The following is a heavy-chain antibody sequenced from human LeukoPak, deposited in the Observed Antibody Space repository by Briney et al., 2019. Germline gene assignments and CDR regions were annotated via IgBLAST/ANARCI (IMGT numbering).Heavy chain of an antibody. V-gene: IGHV3-74*01. CDR3: VRDLDLGGYSSFVS. D-gene: IGHD4-23*01. Sequence: GGSLRLSCAASGFPFSTYFWMHWVRQAPGKGLVGVSRLRSDGGSSAYADFVRGRFTISRDNAKNTLYLQMNSLRAEDTAVYYCVRDLDLGGYSSFVSWGQGTLVTVSS. CDR1: GFPFSTYFW. CDR2: LRSDGGSS. J-gene: IGHJ4*02.